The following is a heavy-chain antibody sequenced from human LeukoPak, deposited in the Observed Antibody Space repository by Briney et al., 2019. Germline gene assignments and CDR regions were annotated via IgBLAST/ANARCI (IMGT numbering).Heavy chain of an antibody. CDR2: IIPIFGTA. Sequence: ASVKVSCKASGGTFSSYAISWVRQAPGQGLEWMGGIIPIFGTANYAQKFQGRVTITADESTSTAYMELSSLRSEDTAVYYCAREVDMTTFGGVIASYYFDYWGQGTLVTVSS. J-gene: IGHJ4*02. CDR1: GGTFSSYA. D-gene: IGHD3-16*02. V-gene: IGHV1-69*13. CDR3: AREVDMTTFGGVIASYYFDY.